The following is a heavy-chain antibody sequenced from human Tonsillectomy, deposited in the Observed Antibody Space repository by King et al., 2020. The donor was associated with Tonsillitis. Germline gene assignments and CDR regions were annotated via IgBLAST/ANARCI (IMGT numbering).Heavy chain of an antibody. CDR1: GYTFIDYY. V-gene: IGHV1-2*02. D-gene: IGHD2-2*01. CDR3: ASQFCTTTSCHVDY. J-gene: IGHJ4*02. CDR2: SNPKTGVT. Sequence: QLVQSGAEVRKPGASVKVSCTVSGYTFIDYYIHLVLQAPVQGLEWMGWSNPKTGVTNSAQRFQGRVTLTRDSSSSTAYMQLTSLRSDDTALYYCASQFCTTTSCHVDYWGQGTLVTVSS.